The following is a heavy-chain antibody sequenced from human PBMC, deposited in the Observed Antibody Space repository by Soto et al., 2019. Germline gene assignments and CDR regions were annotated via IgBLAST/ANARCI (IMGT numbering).Heavy chain of an antibody. CDR3: ARLRGGVAGIFRVDAVRYGMDD. CDR2: ICPGDSDT. Sequence: VSLRISGTGSGYSFTSYWIGLGRQMRWKGLEGVGIICPGDSDTRYSPSFQGQVTISADKSIRTAYRQWSSLKASDTALYYCARLRGGVAGIFRVDAVRYGMDDWGQGTTDTDSS. CDR1: GYSFTSYW. J-gene: IGHJ6*02. V-gene: IGHV5-51*01. D-gene: IGHD3-3*01.